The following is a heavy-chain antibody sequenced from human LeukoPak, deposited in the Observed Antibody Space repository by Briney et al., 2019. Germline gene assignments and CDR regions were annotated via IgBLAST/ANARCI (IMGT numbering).Heavy chain of an antibody. J-gene: IGHJ5*02. CDR1: GFTFSSDW. V-gene: IGHV3-74*01. CDR2: IDSDGSST. Sequence: GGSLRLSCAASGFTFSSDWMHWVRQIPGKGLVWVSRIDSDGSSTNYADSVKGRFTVSRDNAKNSLYLQMNSLRAEDTAVYYCVGIAAAGTGWFDPWGQGTLVTVSS. CDR3: VGIAAAGTGWFDP. D-gene: IGHD6-13*01.